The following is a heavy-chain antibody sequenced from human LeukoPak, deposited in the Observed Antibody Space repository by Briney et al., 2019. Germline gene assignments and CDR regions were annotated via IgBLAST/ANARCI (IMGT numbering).Heavy chain of an antibody. V-gene: IGHV3-49*04. J-gene: IGHJ4*02. Sequence: PGGSLRLSCTASGFTFGDYAMSWVRQAPGKGLEWVAFIRSKAYGGTTEYAASVKGRFTISRDDSKSIAYLQMNSLKTEGTAVYYCTSSLWFGELMPYWGQGTLVTVSS. CDR2: IRSKAYGGTT. CDR1: GFTFGDYA. D-gene: IGHD3-10*01. CDR3: TSSLWFGELMPY.